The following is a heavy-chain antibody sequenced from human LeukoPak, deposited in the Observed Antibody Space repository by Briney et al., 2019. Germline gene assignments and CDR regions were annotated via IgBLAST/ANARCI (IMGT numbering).Heavy chain of an antibody. Sequence: SGPTLVNPTQTLTLTCTFSGFSLTTSGVGVGWIRQPPGKALEWLTLIYWSDDKRYSPSLKTRLTITKDTSKNQVVLTMTNMDPVDTGTYYCAHRTDSRDAFDIWGQGTMVTVSS. D-gene: IGHD3-22*01. V-gene: IGHV2-5*01. CDR2: IYWSDDK. CDR1: GFSLTTSGVG. CDR3: AHRTDSRDAFDI. J-gene: IGHJ3*02.